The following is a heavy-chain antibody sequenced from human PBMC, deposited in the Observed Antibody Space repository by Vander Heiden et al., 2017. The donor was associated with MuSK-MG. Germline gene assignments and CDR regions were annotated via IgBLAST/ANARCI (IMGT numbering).Heavy chain of an antibody. J-gene: IGHJ5*02. D-gene: IGHD3-9*01. CDR2: IIPIFGTA. CDR1: GGTFSSYA. CDR3: ARGGDILTGYYPYNWFDP. V-gene: IGHV1-69*06. Sequence: QVQLVQSGAEVKKPGSSVKVSCKASGGTFSSYAISWVRQAPGQGLEWMGGIIPIFGTANYAQKFQGRVTITADKSTSTAYMELSSLRPEDTALYYCARGGDILTGYYPYNWFDPWGQGTLVALSS.